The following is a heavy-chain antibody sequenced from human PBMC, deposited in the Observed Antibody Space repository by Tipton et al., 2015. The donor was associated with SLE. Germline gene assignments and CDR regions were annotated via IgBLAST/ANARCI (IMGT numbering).Heavy chain of an antibody. J-gene: IGHJ3*02. CDR1: GGSISSYY. CDR2: ITHSGST. V-gene: IGHV4-34*01. CDR3: ARGKDYDFWSGYYRRDAIDI. Sequence: TLSLTCTVSGGSISSYYWSWIRQPPGKGLEWIGEITHSGSTNYSPSLKSRVTISVDTSKNQFSLNLSSVTGADTAMYYCARGKDYDFWSGYYRRDAIDIWGQGTMVTVSS. D-gene: IGHD3-3*01.